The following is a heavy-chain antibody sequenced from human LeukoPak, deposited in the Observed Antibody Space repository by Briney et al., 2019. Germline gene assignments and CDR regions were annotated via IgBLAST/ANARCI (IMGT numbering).Heavy chain of an antibody. V-gene: IGHV4-39*07. CDR1: GGSISSSPYY. CDR2: IYYSGST. CDR3: ARDRSYYGMDV. J-gene: IGHJ6*02. Sequence: NPSETLSLTCTVSGGSISSSPYYWGWIRQPPGKGLEWIASIYYSGSTYYNPSLKSRVTISVDTSKNEFSVKLSSVTAADTAVYYCARDRSYYGMDVWGQGTTVTVSS.